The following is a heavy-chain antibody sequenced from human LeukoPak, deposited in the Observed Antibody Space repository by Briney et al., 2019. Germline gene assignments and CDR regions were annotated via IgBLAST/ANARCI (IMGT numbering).Heavy chain of an antibody. CDR2: ISSSSSTI. CDR1: GFTFSRYS. D-gene: IGHD1-26*01. Sequence: PGGSLRLSCAASGFTFSRYSMNWVRQAPGKGLEWVSYISSSSSTIYYADSVKGRFTISRDNAKNSLYLQMNSLRAEDTAVYYCARDRGSYYGENFDYWGQGTLVTVSS. J-gene: IGHJ4*02. CDR3: ARDRGSYYGENFDY. V-gene: IGHV3-48*04.